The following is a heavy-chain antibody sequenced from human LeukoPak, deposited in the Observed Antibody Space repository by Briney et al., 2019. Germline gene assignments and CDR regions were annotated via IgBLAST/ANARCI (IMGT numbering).Heavy chain of an antibody. Sequence: ASVKLSCKVSGYTLTELSMDWVRQAPGKGLEWMGGFDPEDGETIYAQKFQGRVTMTEDTSTDTAYMELSSLRSEDTAVYYCATVYYYGSGSYYNPLDYWGQGTLVTVSS. CDR1: GYTLTELS. V-gene: IGHV1-24*01. CDR2: FDPEDGET. D-gene: IGHD3-10*01. J-gene: IGHJ4*02. CDR3: ATVYYYGSGSYYNPLDY.